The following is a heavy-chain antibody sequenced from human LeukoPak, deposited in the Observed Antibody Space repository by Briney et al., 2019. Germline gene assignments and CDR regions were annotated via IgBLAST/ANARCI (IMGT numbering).Heavy chain of an antibody. Sequence: SETLSLTCAVYGGSFSGYHWSWIRQPPGKGLEWIGEINHSGSTNYNPSLKSRVTISVDTSKNQFSLKLSSVTAADTAVYYCARGLRWYSRGGWFDPWGQGTLVTVSS. CDR2: INHSGST. CDR3: ARGLRWYSRGGWFDP. CDR1: GGSFSGYH. V-gene: IGHV4-34*01. D-gene: IGHD4-23*01. J-gene: IGHJ5*02.